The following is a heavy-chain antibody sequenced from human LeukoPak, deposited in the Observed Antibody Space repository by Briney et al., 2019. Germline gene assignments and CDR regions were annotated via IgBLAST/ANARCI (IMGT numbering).Heavy chain of an antibody. CDR3: ARDKYYYDSSGSIRFDY. J-gene: IGHJ4*02. CDR2: IHYTGST. D-gene: IGHD3-22*01. CDR1: GGSISSYY. Sequence: SETLSLTCTVSGGSISSYYWSWIRQPPGKGLECIGYIHYTGSTNYNPSLKSRVTISVDTSKSQFSLKLSSVTAADTAVYYCARDKYYYDSSGSIRFDYWGQGTPVTVSS. V-gene: IGHV4-59*12.